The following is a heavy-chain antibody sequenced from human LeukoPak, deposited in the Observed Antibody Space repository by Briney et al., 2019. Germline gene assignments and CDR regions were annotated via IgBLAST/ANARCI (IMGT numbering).Heavy chain of an antibody. CDR1: GFTFTSYG. Sequence: PWGSLRLSCAASGFTFTSYGMHWVCQAPGKGLEWVALITHDGYYKYYSDSVKGRCTISSDTSKNTLYLQMNSLRAEDTAVYYCARDLSPVVRASPMGYWGQETVVTVSS. D-gene: IGHD3-10*01. V-gene: IGHV3-30*03. J-gene: IGHJ4*02. CDR2: ITHDGYYK. CDR3: ARDLSPVVRASPMGY.